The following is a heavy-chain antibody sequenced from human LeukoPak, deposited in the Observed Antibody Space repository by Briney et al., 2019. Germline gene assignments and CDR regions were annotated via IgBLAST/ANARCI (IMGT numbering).Heavy chain of an antibody. J-gene: IGHJ6*02. D-gene: IGHD3-10*01. V-gene: IGHV4-59*08. CDR2: IYYSGST. CDR1: GGSISSYY. Sequence: TSETLSLTCTVSGGSISSYYWSWIRQPPGKGLEWIGYIYYSGSTNYNPSLKSRVTISVDTSKNQFSLKLSSVTAADTAVYYCARRRGYYGMDVWGQGTTVTVSS. CDR3: ARRRGYYGMDV.